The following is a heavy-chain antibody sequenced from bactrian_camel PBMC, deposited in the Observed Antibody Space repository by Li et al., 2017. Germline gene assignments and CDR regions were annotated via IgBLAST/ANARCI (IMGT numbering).Heavy chain of an antibody. Sequence: HVQLVESGGGSLQAGWFLTFSCAASANIAIGIPMAWFCQPPRQKPEGDASIYSGGGSQYYADSVKGRFTISVDNAKNPVMVYLQMPTLISGDTAMDYCAAASWGVLGGDWHISSYWGLGTQVTVS. CDR3: AAASWGVLGGDWHISSY. D-gene: IGHD1*01. CDR2: IYSGGGSQ. J-gene: IGHJ4*01. CDR1: ANIAIGIP. V-gene: IGHV3S54*01.